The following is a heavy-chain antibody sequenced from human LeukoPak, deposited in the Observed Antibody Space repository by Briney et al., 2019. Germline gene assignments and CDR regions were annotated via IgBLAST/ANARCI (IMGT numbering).Heavy chain of an antibody. J-gene: IGHJ3*02. Sequence: GGSLRLSCVASGFTFSSYAVTWVRQAPGKGLEWVSSITGSGYTYYADSVKGRFTVSRDNSKNTLFLQMNDLRAEDTGLYYCSSDPNGDYVGAFDMWGPGTMVTVAS. CDR1: GFTFSSYA. CDR3: SSDPNGDYVGAFDM. D-gene: IGHD4-17*01. CDR2: ITGSGYT. V-gene: IGHV3-23*01.